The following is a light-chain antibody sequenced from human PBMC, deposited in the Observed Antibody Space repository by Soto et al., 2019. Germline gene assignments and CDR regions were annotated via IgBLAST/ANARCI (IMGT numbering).Light chain of an antibody. Sequence: QSVLTQPPSASGTPGQRVTISCSGSSSNIGSKYVYWYQQLPGTAPKLLIYRNNQRPSGVPDRFSGSKSGTSASLAISGLRSEDEADYYCAAWDDSLSGVVVGGGTKVTVL. CDR2: RNN. CDR3: AAWDDSLSGVV. J-gene: IGLJ2*01. CDR1: SSNIGSKY. V-gene: IGLV1-47*01.